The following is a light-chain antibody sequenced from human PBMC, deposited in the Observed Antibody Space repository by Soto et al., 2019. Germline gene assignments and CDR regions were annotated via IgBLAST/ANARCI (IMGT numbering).Light chain of an antibody. CDR2: LGS. Sequence: DIVMTHSPLSLPVTPGEPASISCRSTQSLLHSNGYYYLDGYLQKPGQSPQLLSYLGSNRASGVPDRFSGSGSGTDFTLKISRVEGEDVGVYYCMQPQQSWTFGQGTKVDIK. V-gene: IGKV2-28*01. CDR3: MQPQQSWT. J-gene: IGKJ1*01. CDR1: QSLLHSNGYYY.